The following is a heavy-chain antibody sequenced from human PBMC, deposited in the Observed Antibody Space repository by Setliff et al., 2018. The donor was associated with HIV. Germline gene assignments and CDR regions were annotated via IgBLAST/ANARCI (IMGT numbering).Heavy chain of an antibody. D-gene: IGHD3-22*01. Sequence: PGGSLRLSCTASGFSFSDSYMAWIRQAPGKGLEWVSSISRNGDYTIYAGSVKGRFTISRDNAKNSLYLQMNSLRAEDTAVYYCARGTGDTSGYYYYSEYFQNWGQGTLVTVSS. V-gene: IGHV3-11*06. CDR1: GFSFSDSY. J-gene: IGHJ1*01. CDR2: ISRNGDYT. CDR3: ARGTGDTSGYYYYSEYFQN.